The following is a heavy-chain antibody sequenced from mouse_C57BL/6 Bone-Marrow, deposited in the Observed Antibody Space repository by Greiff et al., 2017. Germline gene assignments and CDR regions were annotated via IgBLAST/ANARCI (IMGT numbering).Heavy chain of an antibody. J-gene: IGHJ2*01. D-gene: IGHD1-1*01. CDR1: GFNIKDDY. V-gene: IGHV14-4*01. CDR2: IDPENGDT. CDR3: TTWYYGSSYVNYFDY. Sequence: VQLQQSGAELVRPGVSVKLSCTASGFNIKDDYMHWVKQRPEQGLEWIGWIDPENGDTEYASKFQGKATITAYTSSNTAYLQLSSLTSEDTAVYYCTTWYYGSSYVNYFDYWGHGTTLTVSS.